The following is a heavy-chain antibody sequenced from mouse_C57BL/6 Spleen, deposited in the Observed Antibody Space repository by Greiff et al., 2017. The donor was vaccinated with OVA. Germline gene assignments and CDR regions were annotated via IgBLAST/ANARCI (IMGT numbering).Heavy chain of an antibody. CDR1: GYTFTDYY. D-gene: IGHD1-1*01. J-gene: IGHJ3*01. V-gene: IGHV1-76*01. CDR2: IYPGSGNT. Sequence: LQESGAELVRPGASVKLSCKASGYTFTDYYINWVKQRPGQGLEWIARIYPGSGNTYYTEKFKGTATLTAEKSSSTSSMQLSSLTSEDSAVYVGAREYYYGSSSFAYWGQGTLVTVSA. CDR3: AREYYYGSSSFAY.